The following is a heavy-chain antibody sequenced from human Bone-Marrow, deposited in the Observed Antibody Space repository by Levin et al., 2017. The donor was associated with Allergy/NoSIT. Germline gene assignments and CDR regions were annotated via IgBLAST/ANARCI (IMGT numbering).Heavy chain of an antibody. D-gene: IGHD6-13*01. J-gene: IGHJ2*01. CDR3: AKDGIAAAGSLGDFDL. V-gene: IGHV3-9*01. Sequence: SLKISCAASGFTFDDYAMHWVRQAPGKGLEWVSGISWNSGSIGYADSVKGRFTISRDNAKNSLYLQMNSLRAEDTALYYCAKDGIAAAGSLGDFDLWGRGTLVTVSS. CDR2: ISWNSGSI. CDR1: GFTFDDYA.